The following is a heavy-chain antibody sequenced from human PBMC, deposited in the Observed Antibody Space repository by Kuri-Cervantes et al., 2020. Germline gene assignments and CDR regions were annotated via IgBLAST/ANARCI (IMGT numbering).Heavy chain of an antibody. CDR2: ISYDGSNK. CDR3: ASDYGDYFIDY. Sequence: GESLKISCAAAGFTFGSHAMHWVRQAPGKGLEWVAVISYDGSNKYYADSVKGRFTISRDNSKNTLYLQMNSLRAEDTAVYYCASDYGDYFIDYWGQGTLVTVSS. D-gene: IGHD4-17*01. J-gene: IGHJ4*02. CDR1: GFTFGSHA. V-gene: IGHV3-30-3*01.